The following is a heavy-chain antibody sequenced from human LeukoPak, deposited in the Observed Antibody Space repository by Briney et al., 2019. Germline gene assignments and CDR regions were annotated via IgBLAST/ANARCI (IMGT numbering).Heavy chain of an antibody. Sequence: GGSLRLSCAASGFTFSSYAMSWVRQAPGKGLEWVSDISGSGGSTYYADSVQGRFTISRDSSKNTLYLQMNSLRAEDTGVYYCANNGVSPNYYYGMNVWGQGTTVTVSS. CDR1: GFTFSSYA. CDR3: ANNGVSPNYYYGMNV. V-gene: IGHV3-23*01. J-gene: IGHJ6*02. D-gene: IGHD2-8*01. CDR2: ISGSGGST.